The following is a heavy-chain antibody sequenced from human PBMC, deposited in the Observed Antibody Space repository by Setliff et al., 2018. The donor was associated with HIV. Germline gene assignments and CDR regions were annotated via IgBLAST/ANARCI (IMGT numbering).Heavy chain of an antibody. CDR1: EFTFSSYA. J-gene: IGHJ5*02. Sequence: GGSLRLSCAASEFTFSSYAMHWVRQAAGKGLEWVAVIWYDGSIEYYIDSVKGRFTISRDNSKSTLYLQMTNLRAEDTALYFCASSGSGSYINWFGPWGQGTLVTVSS. D-gene: IGHD3-10*01. V-gene: IGHV3-33*08. CDR2: IWYDGSIE. CDR3: ASSGSGSYINWFGP.